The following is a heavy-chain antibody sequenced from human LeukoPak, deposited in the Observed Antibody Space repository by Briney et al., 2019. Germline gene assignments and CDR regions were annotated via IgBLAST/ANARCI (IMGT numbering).Heavy chain of an antibody. V-gene: IGHV3-7*01. CDR2: IKQDGSEK. Sequence: GGSLRLSCAASGFTFSSYWMSWVRQAPGKGLEWVANIKQDGSEKYYVDSVKGQFTISRDNAKNSLFLQMNSPRAEDTAVYYCARDPVGATITIDYWGQGTLVTVSS. CDR1: GFTFSSYW. D-gene: IGHD1-26*01. J-gene: IGHJ4*02. CDR3: ARDPVGATITIDY.